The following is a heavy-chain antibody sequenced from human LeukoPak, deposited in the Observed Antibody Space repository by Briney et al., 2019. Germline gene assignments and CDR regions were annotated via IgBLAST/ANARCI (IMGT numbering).Heavy chain of an antibody. CDR1: GFTFSSYW. CDR3: ARDLLRLGELSLGY. D-gene: IGHD3-16*02. Sequence: PGGSLRLSCAASGFTFSSYWMGWVRQAPGKGLEWVANIKQDGSEKYYVASVKGRFTISRDNAKNSLYLQMNSLRAEDTAVYYCARDLLRLGELSLGYWGQGTLVTVSS. J-gene: IGHJ4*02. CDR2: IKQDGSEK. V-gene: IGHV3-7*01.